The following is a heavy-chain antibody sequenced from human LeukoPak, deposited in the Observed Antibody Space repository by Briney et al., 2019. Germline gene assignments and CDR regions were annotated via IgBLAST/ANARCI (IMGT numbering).Heavy chain of an antibody. CDR1: GGSFSGYY. J-gene: IGHJ4*02. D-gene: IGHD3-22*01. CDR3: ARTYYYDSSGYSDFDY. V-gene: IGHV4-34*01. CDR2: INHSGST. Sequence: PSETLSLTCAVYGGSFSGYYWSWIRQPPGKGLEWIGEINHSGSTNYNPSLKSRVTISVDTSKNQFSLKLSSVTAADTVVYYCARTYYYDSSGYSDFDYWGQGTLVTVSS.